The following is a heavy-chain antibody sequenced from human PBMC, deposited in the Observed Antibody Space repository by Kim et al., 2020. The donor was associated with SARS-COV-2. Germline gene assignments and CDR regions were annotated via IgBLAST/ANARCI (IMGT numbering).Heavy chain of an antibody. J-gene: IGHJ6*02. CDR1: GYTFTDYY. CDR3: ARDHCTSSGCYEYQYHGMDV. D-gene: IGHD2-2*01. CDR2: INPKSGGT. Sequence: ASVKVSCKASGYTFTDYYMHWVRQAPGQGLEWMGWINPKSGGTNYAQKFQGRVTMTRDTSISTAYMELTRLRSDDTAVFFCARDHCTSSGCYEYQYHGMDVWGQGTTVTVSS. V-gene: IGHV1-2*02.